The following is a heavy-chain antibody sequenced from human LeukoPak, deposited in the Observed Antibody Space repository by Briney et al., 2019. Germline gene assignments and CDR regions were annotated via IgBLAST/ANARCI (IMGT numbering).Heavy chain of an antibody. CDR3: AKDIYNSYVGDDY. J-gene: IGHJ4*02. D-gene: IGHD1-26*01. CDR1: GFSFSSYA. V-gene: IGHV3-23*01. Sequence: PGESLRLSCAVSGFSFSSYAMSWVRRPPGKGLEWVSSISGSGGSTYYADFVKGRFTISRDNSKNTPYLQMNSLRAEDTAVYYCAKDIYNSYVGDDYWRQGTLVSVSS. CDR2: ISGSGGST.